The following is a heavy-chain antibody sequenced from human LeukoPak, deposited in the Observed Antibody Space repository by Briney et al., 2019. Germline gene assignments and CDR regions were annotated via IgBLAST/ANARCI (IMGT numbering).Heavy chain of an antibody. CDR1: GYTFTSYG. CDR2: ISAYNGNT. J-gene: IGHJ4*02. D-gene: IGHD5-18*01. V-gene: IGHV1-18*01. CDR3: ARVSQWIQLWLSFDY. Sequence: ASVKVSCKASGYTFTSYGMSWVRQAPGQGLEWMGWISAYNGNTNYAQKLQGRVTMTTDTSTSTAYMELRSLRSDDTAVYYCARVSQWIQLWLSFDYWGQGTLVTVSS.